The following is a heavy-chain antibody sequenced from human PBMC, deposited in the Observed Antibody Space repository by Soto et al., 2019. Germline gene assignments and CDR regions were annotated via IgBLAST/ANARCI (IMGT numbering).Heavy chain of an antibody. D-gene: IGHD2-2*01. Sequence: QVQLVDSGGGVVQPGRSLRVSCAASGFTFSSYGMHWVRQAPGKGLEWVAVIWYDGSNKYYADSVKGRFTITRDNSKNTLYLQMNSLRVDDTAVYYCARDSVGSSVSNFDYWGQGTLVTVSS. CDR2: IWYDGSNK. CDR1: GFTFSSYG. V-gene: IGHV3-33*01. J-gene: IGHJ4*02. CDR3: ARDSVGSSVSNFDY.